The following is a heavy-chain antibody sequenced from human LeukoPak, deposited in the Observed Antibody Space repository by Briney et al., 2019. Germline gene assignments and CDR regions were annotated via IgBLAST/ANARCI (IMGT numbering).Heavy chain of an antibody. V-gene: IGHV4-61*02. J-gene: IGHJ5*02. CDR2: IYTSGST. CDR1: GGSISSGSYY. Sequence: SQTLSLTCTVSGGSISSGSYYWSWIRQPAGKGLEWIGRIYTSGSTNYNPSLKSRVTISVDTSKNQFSLKLSSVTAADTAVYYCARVPHYYDSSGYSLLRINWFDPWGQGTLVTVSS. CDR3: ARVPHYYDSSGYSLLRINWFDP. D-gene: IGHD3-22*01.